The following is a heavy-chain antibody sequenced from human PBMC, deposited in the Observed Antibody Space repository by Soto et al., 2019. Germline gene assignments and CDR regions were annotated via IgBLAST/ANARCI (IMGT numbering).Heavy chain of an antibody. V-gene: IGHV3-23*01. CDR1: GFSFSSYV. J-gene: IGHJ4*02. D-gene: IGHD6-13*01. CDR3: AKASGSSWPYYFYS. Sequence: EVQLLESGGGLVQPGGSLRLSCAASGFSFSSYVMAWVRQAPGKGLEWVSAMSGSGGSTYYPDSVKGRFTISRDNSENTLYLQMNSLRAEDTAVYYCAKASGSSWPYYFYSWGQGTLVTVSS. CDR2: MSGSGGST.